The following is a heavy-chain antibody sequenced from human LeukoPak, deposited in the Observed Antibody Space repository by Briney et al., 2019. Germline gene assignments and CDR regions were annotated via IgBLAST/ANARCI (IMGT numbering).Heavy chain of an antibody. CDR1: GYSFTSYW. V-gene: IGHV5-51*01. CDR3: ARSSDSAHNWFDP. J-gene: IGHJ5*02. D-gene: IGHD6-19*01. Sequence: GESLKISCKGSGYSFTSYWLGGVRQMRGKGLEWMGIIYPGDSDTRYSPSFQGQVTISADKSISTAYLQWSSLKASDTAMYYCARSSDSAHNWFDPWGQGTLVTVSS. CDR2: IYPGDSDT.